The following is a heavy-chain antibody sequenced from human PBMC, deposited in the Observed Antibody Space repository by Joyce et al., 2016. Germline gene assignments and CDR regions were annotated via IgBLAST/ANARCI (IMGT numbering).Heavy chain of an antibody. D-gene: IGHD1-26*01. Sequence: DVQLVESGGGLVQPGGSLRFSCAAAGFTFGSHWLHWVRQAPGKGLVWVSNIETDGNRTNYADSVKGRYTVSRDNAKNMLHLQMNNLRAEDTAVYFCIGARPNSWFDPWGQGTLVTVSS. CDR3: IGARPNSWFDP. CDR2: IETDGNRT. J-gene: IGHJ5*02. V-gene: IGHV3-74*01. CDR1: GFTFGSHW.